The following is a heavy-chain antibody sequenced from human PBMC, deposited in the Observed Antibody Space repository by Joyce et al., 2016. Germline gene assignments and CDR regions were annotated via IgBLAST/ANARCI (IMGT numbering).Heavy chain of an antibody. D-gene: IGHD4-11*01. J-gene: IGHJ3*01. Sequence: EVQLLQSGAEVKKPGESLKISCQGSGDTFSAYWIGWVRQMPGKGLEWMGMTYPADSDTRYSPSFQGQVTISSDKSRTTAYLHWSSLKASDTAMYYCARSTLTTADAFDVWGQGTMVTVSS. CDR2: TYPADSDT. V-gene: IGHV5-51*01. CDR3: ARSTLTTADAFDV. CDR1: GDTFSAYW.